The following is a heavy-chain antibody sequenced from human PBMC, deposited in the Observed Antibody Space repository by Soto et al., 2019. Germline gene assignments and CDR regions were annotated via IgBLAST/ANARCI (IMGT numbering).Heavy chain of an antibody. Sequence: GESLKISCKASGYSFTSYWIGWVRQMPGKGLEWMGIIYPGDSDTRYRPSLLGQVTISADKSISTAYLQWSSLKASDTAIYYCARAIEMATIGWFDPWGQGALVTVSS. CDR3: ARAIEMATIGWFDP. CDR2: IYPGDSDT. CDR1: GYSFTSYW. D-gene: IGHD5-12*01. V-gene: IGHV5-51*01. J-gene: IGHJ5*02.